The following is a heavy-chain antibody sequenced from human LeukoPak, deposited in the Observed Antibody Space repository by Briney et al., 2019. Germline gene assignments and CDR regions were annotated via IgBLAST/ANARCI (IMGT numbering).Heavy chain of an antibody. D-gene: IGHD6-25*01. Sequence: SGPTLVKPTQTLTLTCTFSGFSLSTSGVGVGWIRQPPGKALEWLAPIYWGDDKRYSPSLKSRLTITKDTSKNQVVLTMTNMDPVDTATYYCAHRGRLPGTFDYWGQGTLVTVSS. CDR1: GFSLSTSGVG. V-gene: IGHV2-5*02. CDR3: AHRGRLPGTFDY. CDR2: IYWGDDK. J-gene: IGHJ4*02.